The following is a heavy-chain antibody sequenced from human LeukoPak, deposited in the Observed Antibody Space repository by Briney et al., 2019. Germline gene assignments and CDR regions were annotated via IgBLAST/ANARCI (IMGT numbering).Heavy chain of an antibody. V-gene: IGHV3-23*01. CDR1: GFTFNSYA. Sequence: GGSLRLSCAASGFTFNSYAMSWVRQAPGKGLDWVSGISGSGGSTYYADSVKGRFTISRDNSKNTLYLPINILRAEDTAVYYCAKKGRWGGFTDYWGQGTLVTVSS. J-gene: IGHJ4*02. CDR3: AKKGRWGGFTDY. D-gene: IGHD3-16*01. CDR2: ISGSGGST.